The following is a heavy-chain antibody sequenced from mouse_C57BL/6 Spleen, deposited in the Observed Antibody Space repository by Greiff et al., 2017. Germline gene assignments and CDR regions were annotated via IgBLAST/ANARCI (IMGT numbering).Heavy chain of an antibody. CDR2: IHPNSGST. Sequence: QVQLQQPGAELVKPGASVKLSCKASGYTFTSYWMHWVKQRPGQGLEWIGMIHPNSGSTNYNEKFKSKATLTVDKSSSTAYMQLSSLTSEDSAVYYCARSIWYCSSDGYFDVWGTGTTVTVSS. CDR1: GYTFTSYW. V-gene: IGHV1-64*01. D-gene: IGHD1-1*01. CDR3: ARSIWYCSSDGYFDV. J-gene: IGHJ1*03.